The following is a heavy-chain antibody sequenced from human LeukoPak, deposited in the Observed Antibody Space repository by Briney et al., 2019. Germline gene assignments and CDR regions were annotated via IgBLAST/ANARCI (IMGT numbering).Heavy chain of an antibody. Sequence: ASVKVSCKASGYTFINYGISWVRQAPGQGLEWMGWISAHNGNTNYAQKVQGRVTMTADISTSTAYMELRSLRSDDTAVYYCARLDTDIVYWYSDLWGRGTLVTVSS. V-gene: IGHV1-18*01. CDR1: GYTFINYG. CDR2: ISAHNGNT. D-gene: IGHD5-18*01. CDR3: ARLDTDIVYWYSDL. J-gene: IGHJ2*01.